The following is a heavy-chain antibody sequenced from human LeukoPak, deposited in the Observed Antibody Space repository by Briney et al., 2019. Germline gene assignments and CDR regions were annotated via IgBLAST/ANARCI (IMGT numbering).Heavy chain of an antibody. CDR2: INHSGST. V-gene: IGHV4-34*01. CDR1: GGSFSGYY. Sequence: SETLSLTCAVYGGSFSGYYWSWIRQPPGKGLEWIGEINHSGSTNSNPSLKSRVTISVDTSKKQFSLKLSSVTAADTAVYYCVTYYFDSSGPKKNYWGQGTLDTVSS. CDR3: VTYYFDSSGPKKNY. J-gene: IGHJ4*02. D-gene: IGHD3-22*01.